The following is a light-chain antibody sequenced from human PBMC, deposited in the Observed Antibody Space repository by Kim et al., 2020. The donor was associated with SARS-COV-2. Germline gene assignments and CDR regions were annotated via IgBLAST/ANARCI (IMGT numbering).Light chain of an antibody. V-gene: IGKV1-33*01. CDR3: QQYDNLVFS. J-gene: IGKJ4*01. CDR2: DAS. CDR1: QDINNF. Sequence: DMRMTQSPSSLSASVGDRVNITYQASQDINNFLNWYQQKPGKAPKLLIYDASNLETGVPSRFSGSGSGTDFTFTISGLQPEDIATYYCQQYDNLVFSFGGGTKVDIK.